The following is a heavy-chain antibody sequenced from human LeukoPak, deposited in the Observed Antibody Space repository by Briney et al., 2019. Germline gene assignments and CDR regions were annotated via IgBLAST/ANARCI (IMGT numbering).Heavy chain of an antibody. CDR3: AVRIAVAGSYYYGMDV. V-gene: IGHV1-69*13. CDR2: IIPIFGTA. D-gene: IGHD6-19*01. CDR1: GGTFSSYA. Sequence: ASVKVSCKASGGTFSSYAISWVRQAPGQGLEWMGGIIPIFGTANYAQKFQGRVTITADESTSTAYMELSSLRSEDTAVYYCAVRIAVAGSYYYGMDVWGQGTTVTVSS. J-gene: IGHJ6*02.